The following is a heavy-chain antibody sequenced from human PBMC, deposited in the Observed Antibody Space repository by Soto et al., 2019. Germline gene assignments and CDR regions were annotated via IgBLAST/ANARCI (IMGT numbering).Heavy chain of an antibody. D-gene: IGHD5-12*01. V-gene: IGHV3-23*01. Sequence: PGGSLRLSCAASGFTFSSYAMSWVRQAPGKGLEWVSAISGSGGSTYYADSVKGRFTISRDNSKNTLYLQMNSLRAEDTAVYYCAKDLWVDSGYDLLQYFDYWGQGTLVTVSS. CDR3: AKDLWVDSGYDLLQYFDY. CDR1: GFTFSSYA. J-gene: IGHJ4*02. CDR2: ISGSGGST.